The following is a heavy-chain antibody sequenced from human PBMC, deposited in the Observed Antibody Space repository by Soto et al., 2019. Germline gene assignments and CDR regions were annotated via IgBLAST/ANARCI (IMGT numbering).Heavy chain of an antibody. Sequence: GASVKVSCKASGGTFSSYAISWVRQAPGQGLEWMGGIIPIFGTANYAQKFQGRVTITADESTSTAYMELSSLRSEDTAVYYCARYNGDYTTYYYYGMDVWGQGTTVTVSS. V-gene: IGHV1-69*13. D-gene: IGHD4-17*01. CDR1: GGTFSSYA. CDR2: IIPIFGTA. J-gene: IGHJ6*02. CDR3: ARYNGDYTTYYYYGMDV.